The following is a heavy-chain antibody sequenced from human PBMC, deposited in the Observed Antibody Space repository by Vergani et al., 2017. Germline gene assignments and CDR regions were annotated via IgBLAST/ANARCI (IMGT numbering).Heavy chain of an antibody. Sequence: VQLVESGGGVVQPGRSLRLSCAASGFTFSSYALSWVRQAPGKGLEWVSAISGSGGSTYYADSVKGRFTISRDNSKNTLYLQMNSLGAEDTAVYYCAKDPGRLRLYFDYWGQGTLVTVSS. J-gene: IGHJ4*02. CDR2: ISGSGGST. D-gene: IGHD3-22*01. CDR3: AKDPGRLRLYFDY. V-gene: IGHV3-23*04. CDR1: GFTFSSYA.